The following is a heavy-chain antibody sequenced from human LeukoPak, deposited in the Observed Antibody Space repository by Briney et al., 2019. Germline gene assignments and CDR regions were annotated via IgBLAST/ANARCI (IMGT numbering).Heavy chain of an antibody. J-gene: IGHJ5*02. V-gene: IGHV4-4*09. D-gene: IGHD6-19*01. Sequence: SETLSLTCTVSGGSISSDYGSWIRQPPGKGRGWIGYIYTSGSNHYNPSLKIRGTIEGATSKNHYPLNRSSVTAAATAVYYLPRQKAGNCFDPWGQGTLVTVS. CDR2: IYTSGSN. CDR3: PRQKAGNCFDP. CDR1: GGSISSDY.